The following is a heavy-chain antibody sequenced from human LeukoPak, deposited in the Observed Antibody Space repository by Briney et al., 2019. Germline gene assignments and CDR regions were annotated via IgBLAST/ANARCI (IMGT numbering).Heavy chain of an antibody. CDR2: IYHSGST. CDR3: ARVEWELQTFDY. D-gene: IGHD1-26*01. V-gene: IGHV4-30-2*01. J-gene: IGHJ4*02. CDR1: GGSISSGGYY. Sequence: PSGTLSLTCAVSGGSISSGGYYWSWIRQPPGKGLEWIGYIYHSGSTYYNPSLKSRVTISVDRSKNQFSLKLSSVTAADTAVYYCARVEWELQTFDYWGQGTLVTVSS.